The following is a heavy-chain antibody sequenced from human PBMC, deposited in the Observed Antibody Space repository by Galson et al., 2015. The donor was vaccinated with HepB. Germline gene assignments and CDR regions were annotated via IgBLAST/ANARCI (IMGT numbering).Heavy chain of an antibody. CDR2: INPSGGST. CDR3: ARGIVVVVVATYYYGMDV. J-gene: IGHJ6*02. CDR1: GYTLTSYY. V-gene: IGHV1-46*03. D-gene: IGHD2-15*01. Sequence: SVKVSCKASGYTLTSYYMHWVRQAPGQGLEWMGIINPSGGSTSYAQKFQGRVTMTRDTSTSTVYMELSSLRSEDTAVYYCARGIVVVVVATYYYGMDVWAQGTTVTVSS.